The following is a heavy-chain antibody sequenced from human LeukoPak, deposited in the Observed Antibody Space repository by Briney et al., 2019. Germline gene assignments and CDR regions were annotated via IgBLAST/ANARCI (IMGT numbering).Heavy chain of an antibody. CDR2: INAGNGNT. CDR1: GYTFTIYA. D-gene: IGHD3-3*01. Sequence: ASVKVSFTASGYTFTIYAMHWVRQAPGQRLEWMGWINAGNGNTKYSQKFQGRVTITRDTSASTAYMELSSLRSEDTAVYYCAREGHDFWSGYYDYWGQGTLVTVSS. V-gene: IGHV1-3*01. CDR3: AREGHDFWSGYYDY. J-gene: IGHJ4*02.